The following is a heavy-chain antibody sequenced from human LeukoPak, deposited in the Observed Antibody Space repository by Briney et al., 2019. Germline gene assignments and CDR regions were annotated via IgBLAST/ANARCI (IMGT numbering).Heavy chain of an antibody. J-gene: IGHJ4*02. D-gene: IGHD6-13*01. Sequence: GGSLRLSCAASGFIISRNWIHWVRHAPGKGRVWVPRINIDRSSTMYPHSVKGRLPLSRDNAKNTVYLQMNSLRAEDTAVYYCVVEKAAAGGFDYWGQGTLVTVSS. CDR1: GFIISRNW. CDR2: INIDRSST. CDR3: VVEKAAAGGFDY. V-gene: IGHV3-74*03.